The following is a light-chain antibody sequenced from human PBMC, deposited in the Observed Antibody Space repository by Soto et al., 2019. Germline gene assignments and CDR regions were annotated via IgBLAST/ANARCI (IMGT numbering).Light chain of an antibody. CDR3: CSYAGSSTHVV. CDR1: SSDVGRYNL. Sequence: QSALTQPASVSGSPGQSITISCTGTSSDVGRYNLVSWYRQHPGKAPKLMIYEGSKRPTGVSNRFSGSKSGNTASLTISGLQAEDEADYYCCSYAGSSTHVVFGGGTKLTVL. CDR2: EGS. J-gene: IGLJ2*01. V-gene: IGLV2-23*01.